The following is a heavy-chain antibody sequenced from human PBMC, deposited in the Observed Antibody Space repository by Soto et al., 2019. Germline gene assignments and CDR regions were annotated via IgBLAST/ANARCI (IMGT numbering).Heavy chain of an antibody. J-gene: IGHJ3*02. CDR2: IYYSGST. D-gene: IGHD2-15*01. CDR3: ARAGVVVVAATEPTENAFDI. V-gene: IGHV4-31*03. Sequence: QVQLQESGPGLVKPSQTLSLTCTVSGGSISSGGYYWSWIRQHPGKGLEWIGYIYYSGSTYYNPSLKSRVTISVDTSKNQFSLKLSSVTAADTAVYYCARAGVVVVAATEPTENAFDIWGQGTMVTVSS. CDR1: GGSISSGGYY.